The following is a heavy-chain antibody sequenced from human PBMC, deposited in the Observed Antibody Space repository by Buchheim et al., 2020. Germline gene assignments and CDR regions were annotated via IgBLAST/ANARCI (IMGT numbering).Heavy chain of an antibody. CDR1: GGSISSGGYS. CDR3: ARSITMVRGVPRWFDP. CDR2: IYNSGST. V-gene: IGHV4-30-2*01. J-gene: IGHJ5*02. Sequence: QLQLQESGSGLVKPSQTLSLTCAVSGGSISSGGYSWSWIRQPPGKGLEWIGYIYNSGSTYYNPSLKSRVTISVDRPKNQFSLKLSSVTAAYTAVYYCARSITMVRGVPRWFDPWGQGTL. D-gene: IGHD3-10*01.